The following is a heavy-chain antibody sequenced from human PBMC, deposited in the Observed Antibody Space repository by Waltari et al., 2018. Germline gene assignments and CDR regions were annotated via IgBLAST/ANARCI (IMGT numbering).Heavy chain of an antibody. CDR3: ARGHSYGYGN. V-gene: IGHV4-34*01. Sequence: QVQLQQWGAGLLKPSETLSLTCAVYGGSFSGYYWSWIRQPPGKGLEWIGEINHSGSTNYNPSLKSRVTISVDTSKNQFSLKLSSVTAADTAVYYCARGHSYGYGNWGQGTLVTVSS. CDR2: INHSGST. CDR1: GGSFSGYY. J-gene: IGHJ4*02. D-gene: IGHD5-18*01.